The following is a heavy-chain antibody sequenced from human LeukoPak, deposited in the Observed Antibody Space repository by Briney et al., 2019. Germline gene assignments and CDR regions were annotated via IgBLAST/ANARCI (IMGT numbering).Heavy chain of an antibody. J-gene: IGHJ6*02. D-gene: IGHD6-19*01. Sequence: SETLSLTCTVSGGSISSGGYYWSWIRQHPGEGLEWIGYIYYSGSTYYNPSLKSRVTISVDTSKNQFSLKLSSVTAADTAVYYCARDRRQWLVTHFQNYYGMDVWGQGTTVTVSS. CDR3: ARDRRQWLVTHFQNYYGMDV. V-gene: IGHV4-31*03. CDR2: IYYSGST. CDR1: GGSISSGGYY.